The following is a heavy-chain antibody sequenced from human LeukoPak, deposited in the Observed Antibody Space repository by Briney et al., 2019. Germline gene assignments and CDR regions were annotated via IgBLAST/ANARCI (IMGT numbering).Heavy chain of an antibody. D-gene: IGHD5-24*01. CDR2: IYYSGST. CDR3: ASSVEMATIDAFDI. Sequence: SETLSLTFTVSGGSISSYYWSWIRQPPGKGLEWIGYIYYSGSTNYNPSLKSRVTISVDTSKNQFSLKLSSVTAADTAVYYCASSVEMATIDAFDIWGQGTMVTVSS. V-gene: IGHV4-59*01. CDR1: GGSISSYY. J-gene: IGHJ3*02.